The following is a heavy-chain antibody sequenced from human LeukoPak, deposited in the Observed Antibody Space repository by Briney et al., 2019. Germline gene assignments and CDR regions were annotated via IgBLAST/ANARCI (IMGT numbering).Heavy chain of an antibody. D-gene: IGHD2-2*01. V-gene: IGHV1-24*01. Sequence: ASVKVSCKVSGYTLTELSMHWVRQAPGKGLEWMGGFDPEDGETIYAQKFQGRVTMTEDTSTDTAYMELSSLRSEDTAVYYCAREYCSSTSCYPPQPEPFDYYYYYGMDVWGQGTTVTVSS. CDR2: FDPEDGET. CDR1: GYTLTELS. CDR3: AREYCSSTSCYPPQPEPFDYYYYYGMDV. J-gene: IGHJ6*02.